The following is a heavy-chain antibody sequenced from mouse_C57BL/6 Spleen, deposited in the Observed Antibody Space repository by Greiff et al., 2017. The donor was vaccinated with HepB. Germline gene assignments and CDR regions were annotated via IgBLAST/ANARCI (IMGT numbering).Heavy chain of an antibody. Sequence: VQLQQSGAELVRPGTSVKVSCKASGYAFTNYLIEWVKQRPGQGLEWIGVINPGSGGTNYNEKFKGKATLTADKSSSTAYMQLSSLTSEDSAVYFWAKTWDVRFAYWGQGTLVTVSA. CDR3: AKTWDVRFAY. V-gene: IGHV1-54*01. J-gene: IGHJ3*01. CDR2: INPGSGGT. CDR1: GYAFTNYL. D-gene: IGHD4-1*01.